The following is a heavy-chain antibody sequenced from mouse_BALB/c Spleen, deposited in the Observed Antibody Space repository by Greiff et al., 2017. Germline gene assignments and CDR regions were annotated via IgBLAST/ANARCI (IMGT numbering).Heavy chain of an antibody. CDR1: GFSLTSYG. V-gene: IGHV2-6-2*01. Sequence: VQLQQSGPDLVAPSQSLSITCTVSGFSLTSYGVHWVRQPPGKGLEWLVVIWSDGSTTYNSALKSRLSISKDNSKSQVFLKMNSLQTDDTAMYYCARQPVYYGYSMDYWGQGTSVTVSA. CDR2: IWSDGST. D-gene: IGHD1-2*01. J-gene: IGHJ4*01. CDR3: ARQPVYYGYSMDY.